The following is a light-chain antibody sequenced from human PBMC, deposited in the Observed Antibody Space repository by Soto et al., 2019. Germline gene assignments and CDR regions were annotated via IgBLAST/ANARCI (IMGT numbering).Light chain of an antibody. CDR1: ETVTGKY. Sequence: EIVLTQSPGTLSLSPADRATLSCRASETVTGKYLAWYQQKVGQAPRLLIFAASNRATGIPDRFSGSGSGTDFTLTISRLEPEDFAVYYCQQSSSSPITFGQGTRLEIK. V-gene: IGKV3-20*01. CDR2: AAS. CDR3: QQSSSSPIT. J-gene: IGKJ5*01.